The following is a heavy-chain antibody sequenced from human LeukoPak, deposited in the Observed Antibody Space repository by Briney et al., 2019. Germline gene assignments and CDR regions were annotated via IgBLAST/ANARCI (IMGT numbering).Heavy chain of an antibody. V-gene: IGHV4-38-2*01. J-gene: IGHJ4*02. CDR2: IYHSGST. Sequence: PSETLSLTCAVSGYSISSGYYWGWIRQPPGKGLEWIGSIYHSGSTYYNPSPKSRVTISVDTSKNQFSLKLSSVTAADTAVYYCARVVGSYCFDYWGQGTLVTVSS. CDR1: GYSISSGYY. CDR3: ARVVGSYCFDY. D-gene: IGHD1-26*01.